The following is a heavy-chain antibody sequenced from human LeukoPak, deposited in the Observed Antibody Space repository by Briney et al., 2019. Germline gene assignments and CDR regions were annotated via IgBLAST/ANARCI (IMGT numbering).Heavy chain of an antibody. CDR2: IYHSGST. Sequence: SQTLSLTCAVSGGSISSGGYSWSRIRQPPGKGLEWTGYIYHSGSTYYNPSLKSRVTISVDRSKNQFSLKLSSVTAADTAVYYCATNIAAAGPYYYYGMDVWGQGTTVTVSS. J-gene: IGHJ6*02. D-gene: IGHD6-13*01. V-gene: IGHV4-30-2*01. CDR1: GGSISSGGYS. CDR3: ATNIAAAGPYYYYGMDV.